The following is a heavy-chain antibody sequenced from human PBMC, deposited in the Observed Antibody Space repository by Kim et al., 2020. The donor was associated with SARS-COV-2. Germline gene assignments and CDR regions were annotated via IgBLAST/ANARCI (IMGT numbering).Heavy chain of an antibody. Sequence: GGSLRLSCAASGFTFSSYAMHWVRQAPGKGLEYVSAISSNGGSTYYANSVKGRFTISRDNSKNTLYLQMGSLRAEDMAVYYCARGGSRDGYNSFDYWGQGTLVTVSS. J-gene: IGHJ4*02. D-gene: IGHD5-12*01. CDR2: ISSNGGST. CDR1: GFTFSSYA. V-gene: IGHV3-64*01. CDR3: ARGGSRDGYNSFDY.